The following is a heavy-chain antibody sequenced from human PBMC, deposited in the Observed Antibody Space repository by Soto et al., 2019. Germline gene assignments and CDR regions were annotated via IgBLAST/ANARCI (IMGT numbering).Heavy chain of an antibody. D-gene: IGHD6-13*01. CDR2: TSPNGNEI. J-gene: IGHJ4*02. Sequence: QAGGSLRLSCAASGFTFSTYWMHWVRQAPGKGLVWVSRTSPNGNEIAYADSVKGRFTISRDNAKNTLYLQMNSLRAEDTAVYYCVRGHAGTFDYWGRAPLVTVSS. CDR1: GFTFSTYW. V-gene: IGHV3-74*01. CDR3: VRGHAGTFDY.